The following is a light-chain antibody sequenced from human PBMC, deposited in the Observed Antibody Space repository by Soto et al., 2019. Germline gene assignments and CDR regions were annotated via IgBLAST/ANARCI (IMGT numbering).Light chain of an antibody. CDR3: QQYKTWPPL. Sequence: EGVMTQSPGTLPLSPGERATLSCRASQSVSSFLAWYHQIPGQAPRLLVYGASTRATGVPARFSGSGSGTEFTLTISSLQSEDFGLYYCQQYKTWPPLFGPGTKVDIK. CDR2: GAS. J-gene: IGKJ3*01. V-gene: IGKV3D-15*01. CDR1: QSVSSF.